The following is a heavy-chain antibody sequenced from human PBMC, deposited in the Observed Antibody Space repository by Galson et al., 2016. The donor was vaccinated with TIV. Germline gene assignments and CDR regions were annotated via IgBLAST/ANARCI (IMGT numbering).Heavy chain of an antibody. CDR2: TYCRSRCYY. Sequence: CAISGDSVSSNSAAWNWIRQSPSRGLEWLGRTYCRSRCYYDYAVSVKSRITIESDTSKNQFSLQLNSVTSEDTAVYYCARAAGRNGATCHATCENFDFSGQGTKVTVSS. V-gene: IGHV6-1*01. CDR1: GDSVSSNSAA. CDR3: ARAAGRNGATCHATCENFDF. J-gene: IGHJ3*01. D-gene: IGHD3-10*01.